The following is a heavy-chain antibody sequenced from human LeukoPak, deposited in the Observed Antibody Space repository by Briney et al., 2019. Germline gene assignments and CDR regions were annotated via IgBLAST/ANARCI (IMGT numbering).Heavy chain of an antibody. J-gene: IGHJ4*02. CDR2: IYTSGST. Sequence: SETLSLTCTVSGGSISSYYWSWIRQPAGKGLEWIGRIYTSGSTNYNPSLKSRVTMSVDTSKNQFSLKLSSVTAADTVVYYCAREMGITIFGVVILYYFDYWGQGTLVTVSS. D-gene: IGHD3-3*01. CDR3: AREMGITIFGVVILYYFDY. CDR1: GGSISSYY. V-gene: IGHV4-4*07.